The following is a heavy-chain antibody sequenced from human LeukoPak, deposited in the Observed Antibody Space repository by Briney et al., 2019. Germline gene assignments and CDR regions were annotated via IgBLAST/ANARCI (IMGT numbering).Heavy chain of an antibody. CDR1: GFTFSNYW. V-gene: IGHV3-7*03. D-gene: IGHD2/OR15-2a*01. J-gene: IGHJ4*02. Sequence: GGSLRLSCAASGFTFSNYWMTWVRQAPGKGLEWVANIRQDGSEKYYVDSVKGRFTISRDNAKNSLYLQMNSLRVEDTAVYYCARGIIDWGQGTLVTVSS. CDR3: ARGIID. CDR2: IRQDGSEK.